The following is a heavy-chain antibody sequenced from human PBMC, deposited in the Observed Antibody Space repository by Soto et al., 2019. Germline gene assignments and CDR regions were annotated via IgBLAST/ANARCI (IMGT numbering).Heavy chain of an antibody. CDR1: GGSISSGDYY. D-gene: IGHD2-21*02. CDR3: VIDGGNSVYFDY. V-gene: IGHV4-30-4*01. Sequence: QVQLQESGPGLVKPSQTLSLTCTVSGGSISSGDYYWSWIRQPPGKGLEWIGYIYYSGSTYYNPSLKSRLTISVDTSKSHFSLKLSSVTAADTAVYCWVIDGGNSVYFDYWGQGTLVTVSS. J-gene: IGHJ4*02. CDR2: IYYSGST.